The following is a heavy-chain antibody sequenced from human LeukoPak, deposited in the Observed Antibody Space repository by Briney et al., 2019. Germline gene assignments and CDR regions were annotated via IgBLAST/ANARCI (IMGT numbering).Heavy chain of an antibody. D-gene: IGHD1-7*01. CDR2: IHHSGSI. J-gene: IGHJ6*02. V-gene: IGHV4-34*01. Sequence: SETLSLTCAVYGGSFSGYYWSWIRQPPGKGLEWIGEIHHSGSINYNPSLKSRVTISVDTSKNQFSLKLSSVTAADTAVYHCARDNWNYGSSMDVWGQGTTVTVSS. CDR3: ARDNWNYGSSMDV. CDR1: GGSFSGYY.